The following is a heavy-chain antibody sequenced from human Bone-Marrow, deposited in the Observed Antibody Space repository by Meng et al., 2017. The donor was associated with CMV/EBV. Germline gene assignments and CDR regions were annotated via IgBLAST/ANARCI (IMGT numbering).Heavy chain of an antibody. V-gene: IGHV4-34*01. CDR1: GGCFSGYY. D-gene: IGHD2-2*01. J-gene: IGHJ5*02. CDR2: INHSGST. Sequence: GSLRLCCADYGGCFSGYYWSWIRQPPGKGLEWIGEINHSGSTNYNPSLKSRVTISVDTSKNQFSLKLSSVTAADTAVYYCARFPTYCSSTSCYSWFDPWGQGTLVTVSS. CDR3: ARFPTYCSSTSCYSWFDP.